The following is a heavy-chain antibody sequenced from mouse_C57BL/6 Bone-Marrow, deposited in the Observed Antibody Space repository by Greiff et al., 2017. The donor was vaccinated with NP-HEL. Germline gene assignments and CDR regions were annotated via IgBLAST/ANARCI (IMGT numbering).Heavy chain of an antibody. CDR3: VRPYSNYEVWFAY. V-gene: IGHV10-1*01. CDR2: IRSKSNNYAT. D-gene: IGHD2-5*01. J-gene: IGHJ3*01. Sequence: EVMLVESGGGLVQPKGSLKLSCAASGFSFNTYAMNWVRQAPGKGLEWVARIRSKSNNYATYYADSVKDRFTISRDDSESMLYLQMNNLKTEDTAMYYCVRPYSNYEVWFAYWGQGTLVTVSA. CDR1: GFSFNTYA.